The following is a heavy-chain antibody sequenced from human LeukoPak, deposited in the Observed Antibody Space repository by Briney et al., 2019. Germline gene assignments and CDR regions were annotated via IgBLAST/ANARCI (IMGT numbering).Heavy chain of an antibody. J-gene: IGHJ4*02. CDR3: ARAYEGSSWPFDY. CDR2: INHSGST. D-gene: IGHD6-13*01. CDR1: GGSFSGYY. V-gene: IGHV4-34*01. Sequence: KTSETLSLTCAVYGGSFSGYYWSWIRQPPGKGLVWIGEINHSGSTNYNPSLKSRVTISVDTSKNQFSLKLSSVTAADTAVYYCARAYEGSSWPFDYWGQGTLVTVSS.